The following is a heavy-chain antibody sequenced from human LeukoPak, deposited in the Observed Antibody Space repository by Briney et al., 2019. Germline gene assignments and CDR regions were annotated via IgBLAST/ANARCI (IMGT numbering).Heavy chain of an antibody. CDR1: GYSLTELS. J-gene: IGHJ6*03. Sequence: GASVKVSCKVSGYSLTELSMHWVRQAPGKGLEWMGGFDPEDGETIYAQKFQGRVTMTEDTSTDTAYMELSSLRSEDTAVYYCATTPPYCSSTSCYPPSGGYHYYMDVWGKGTTVTVSS. V-gene: IGHV1-24*01. D-gene: IGHD2-2*01. CDR3: ATTPPYCSSTSCYPPSGGYHYYMDV. CDR2: FDPEDGET.